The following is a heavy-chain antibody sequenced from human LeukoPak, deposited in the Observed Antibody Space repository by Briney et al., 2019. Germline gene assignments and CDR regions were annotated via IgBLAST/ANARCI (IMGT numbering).Heavy chain of an antibody. CDR1: GDSISSAYY. J-gene: IGHJ4*02. CDR3: ARSITMVRGVILHFDY. D-gene: IGHD3-10*01. CDR2: IYHSGGT. V-gene: IGHV4-38-2*02. Sequence: SETLSLTCTVSGDSISSAYYWAWIRQPPGKGLEWIGSIYHSGGTYYNSSLKSRVTISVDTSKNQFSLKLSSVTATDTAVYYCARSITMVRGVILHFDYWGQGTLVTASS.